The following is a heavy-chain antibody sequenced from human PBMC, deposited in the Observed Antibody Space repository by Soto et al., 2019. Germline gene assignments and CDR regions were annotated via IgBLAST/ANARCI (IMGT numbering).Heavy chain of an antibody. CDR2: ITYDGGNK. Sequence: GGSLRLSCAASGFSFSIYAMHWVRQAPGKGLEWVALITYDGGNKYYADSVKGRFTISRDNSKNTLYMQMHSLRAEDTAVDYCAGEHEYTSSSKYCYYGIDVWGQGTTVTVSS. CDR1: GFSFSIYA. V-gene: IGHV3-30-3*01. J-gene: IGHJ6*02. CDR3: AGEHEYTSSSKYCYYGIDV. D-gene: IGHD6-6*01.